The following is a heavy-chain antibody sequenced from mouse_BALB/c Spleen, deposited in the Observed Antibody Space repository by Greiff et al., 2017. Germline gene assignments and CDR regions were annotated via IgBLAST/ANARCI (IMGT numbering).Heavy chain of an antibody. CDR1: GFTFSDYY. CDR2: ISDGGSYT. J-gene: IGHJ2*01. Sequence: EVKLVESGGGLVKPGGSLKLSCAASGFTFSDYYMYWVRQTPEKRLEWVATISDGGSYTYYPDSVKGRFTISRDNAKNNLYLQMSSLKSEDTAMYYCARDTMVTTKSNYFDYWGQGTTLTVSS. V-gene: IGHV5-4*02. D-gene: IGHD2-1*01. CDR3: ARDTMVTTKSNYFDY.